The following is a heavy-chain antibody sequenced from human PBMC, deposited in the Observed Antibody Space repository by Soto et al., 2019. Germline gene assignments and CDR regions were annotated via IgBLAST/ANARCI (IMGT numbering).Heavy chain of an antibody. Sequence: QVQLVQSGAEVKKPGASVKVSCKASGYTFTSYGISWVRQAPGQGLEGMGWINPYNGNTNYAQKLQGRVTMTTDTATNTAYMVLRSLRSDDTAVYYCARDWFGVDYWGQGTLVTVSS. V-gene: IGHV1-18*01. CDR3: ARDWFGVDY. CDR2: INPYNGNT. CDR1: GYTFTSYG. J-gene: IGHJ4*02. D-gene: IGHD3-16*01.